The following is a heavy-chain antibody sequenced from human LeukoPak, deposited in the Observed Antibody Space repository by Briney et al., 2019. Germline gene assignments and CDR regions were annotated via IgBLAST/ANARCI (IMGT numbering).Heavy chain of an antibody. Sequence: SETLSLTCTVSGYSISSGYYWGWIRQPPGKGLEGIGSIYHSGTTSYNPSLKSRVTISVDTSKNQFSLKLSSVTAADTAVYYCVRVEVGATRTVAYWGQGTLVTVSS. CDR3: VRVEVGATRTVAY. CDR2: IYHSGTT. J-gene: IGHJ4*02. V-gene: IGHV4-38-2*02. CDR1: GYSISSGYY. D-gene: IGHD1-26*01.